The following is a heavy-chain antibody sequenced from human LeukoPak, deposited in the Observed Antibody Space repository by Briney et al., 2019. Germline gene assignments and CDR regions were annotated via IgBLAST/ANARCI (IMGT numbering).Heavy chain of an antibody. D-gene: IGHD6-19*01. V-gene: IGHV3-23*01. Sequence: GGSLRLSCAVSGFSVSSFGMSWVRQAPGKGLEWISAISLNGETTWYADSVKGRFIISRDNSKNTPYLQLTSLRAEDTAVYYCAQGFSSGWDPYWGQGSLVSVSS. CDR3: AQGFSSGWDPY. CDR1: GFSVSSFG. J-gene: IGHJ4*02. CDR2: ISLNGETT.